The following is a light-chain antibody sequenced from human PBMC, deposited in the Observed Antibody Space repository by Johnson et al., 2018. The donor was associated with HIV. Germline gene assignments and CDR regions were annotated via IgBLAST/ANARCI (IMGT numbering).Light chain of an antibody. Sequence: QSVLTQPPSVSAAPGQTVTISCSGSYSNIGNNYVSWYQQLPGTAPKLLIYENNKRPSGIPDRFSGSKSGTSATLGITGLQTGDEADYYCGTWDSSLSASYVFGTGTKVTVL. CDR1: YSNIGNNY. V-gene: IGLV1-51*02. J-gene: IGLJ1*01. CDR3: GTWDSSLSASYV. CDR2: ENN.